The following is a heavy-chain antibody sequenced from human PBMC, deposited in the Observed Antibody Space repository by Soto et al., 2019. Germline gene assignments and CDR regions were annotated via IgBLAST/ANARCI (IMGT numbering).Heavy chain of an antibody. D-gene: IGHD6-6*01. CDR3: ARVVSSPWSWFDP. Sequence: SETLSLTCAVSGYSISSGYYCGWIRQPPGKGLEWIGSIYHSGSTYYNPSLKSRVTISVDTSKNQFSLKLSSVTAADTAVYYCARVVSSPWSWFDPWGQGTLVTVSS. CDR2: IYHSGST. J-gene: IGHJ5*02. V-gene: IGHV4-38-2*01. CDR1: GYSISSGYY.